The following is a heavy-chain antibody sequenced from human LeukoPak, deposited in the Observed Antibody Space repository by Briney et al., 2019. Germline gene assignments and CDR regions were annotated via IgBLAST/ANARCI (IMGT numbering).Heavy chain of an antibody. J-gene: IGHJ4*02. V-gene: IGHV1-18*01. Sequence: ASVKVSCKASGYTFTSYGISWVRQAPGQGLEWMGWISAYNGNTNYAQKLQGRVTMTTDTSTSTAYMELRSLRSDDTAVYYCARRGGEQWLPRGGRHFDYWGQGTLVTVSS. CDR3: ARRGGEQWLPRGGRHFDY. D-gene: IGHD6-19*01. CDR1: GYTFTSYG. CDR2: ISAYNGNT.